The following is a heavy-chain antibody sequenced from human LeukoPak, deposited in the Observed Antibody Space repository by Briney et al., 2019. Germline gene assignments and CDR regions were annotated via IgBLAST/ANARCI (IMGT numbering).Heavy chain of an antibody. CDR2: ISYDGSNK. J-gene: IGHJ4*02. CDR3: AKALFKDSSGYSLLGFDY. D-gene: IGHD3-22*01. V-gene: IGHV3-30*18. CDR1: GFTFSSYG. Sequence: GGSLRLSCAASGFTFSSYGMHWVRQAPGKGLEWVAVISYDGSNKYYADSVKGRFTISRDNSKNTLYLQMNSLRAEDTAVYYCAKALFKDSSGYSLLGFDYWGQGTLVTVSS.